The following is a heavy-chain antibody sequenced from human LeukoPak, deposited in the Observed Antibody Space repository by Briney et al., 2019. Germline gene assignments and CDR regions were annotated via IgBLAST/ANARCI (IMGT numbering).Heavy chain of an antibody. V-gene: IGHV1-2*02. Sequence: GASVEVSCKASGYTLTDYYMHWVRQAPGQGLEWMGWINPNSGGTKSAQKFQGRVTMTGDTSISTAYMELSRVTSDDTAVYYCARDRGYSNTERGFDYWGQGTLVTVSS. CDR2: INPNSGGT. CDR1: GYTLTDYY. CDR3: ARDRGYSNTERGFDY. J-gene: IGHJ4*02. D-gene: IGHD4-11*01.